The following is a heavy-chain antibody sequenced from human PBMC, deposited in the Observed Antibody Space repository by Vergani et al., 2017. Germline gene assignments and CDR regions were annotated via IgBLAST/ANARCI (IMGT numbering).Heavy chain of an antibody. V-gene: IGHV1-46*01. CDR1: GYTFTSYY. CDR3: AGYGRFGDEAIGGVDY. D-gene: IGHD3-10*01. CDR2: INPSGGST. Sequence: QVQLVQSGAEVKKPGASVKVSCKASGYTFTSYYMHWVRQAPGQGLEWMGIINPSGGSTSYAQKFQGRVTMTRDTSTSTVYMELSSLRSEDTAVYYCAGYGRFGDEAIGGVDYWGQGTLVTVSS. J-gene: IGHJ4*02.